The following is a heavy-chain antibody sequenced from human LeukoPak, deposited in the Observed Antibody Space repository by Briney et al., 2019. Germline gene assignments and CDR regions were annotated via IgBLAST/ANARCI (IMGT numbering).Heavy chain of an antibody. Sequence: PSETLSLTCAVYGGSFSGYYWSWIRQPPGKGLEWIGEINHSGSTNYNPSLKSRVTISVDTSKNQFSLKLSSVTAADTAVYYCARVLVQDQLPQQTATRKGDRGGLRRLIDYWGQGTLVTVSS. CDR1: GGSFSGYY. V-gene: IGHV4-34*01. CDR3: ARVLVQDQLPQQTATRKGDRGGLRRLIDY. CDR2: INHSGST. J-gene: IGHJ4*02. D-gene: IGHD2-2*01.